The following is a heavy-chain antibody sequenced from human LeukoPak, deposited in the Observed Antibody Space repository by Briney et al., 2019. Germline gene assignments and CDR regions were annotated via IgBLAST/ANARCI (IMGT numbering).Heavy chain of an antibody. Sequence: PSETLSLTCTVSGYSISSGYYWGWIRPPPGKGLEWIGSIYHSGSTYYNPSLKSRVAISVDTSKNQFSLRLSSVTAADTAVYYCARGGNSKNWFDPWGQGTLVTVSS. CDR2: IYHSGST. V-gene: IGHV4-38-2*02. CDR3: ARGGNSKNWFDP. CDR1: GYSISSGYY. J-gene: IGHJ5*02. D-gene: IGHD1-1*01.